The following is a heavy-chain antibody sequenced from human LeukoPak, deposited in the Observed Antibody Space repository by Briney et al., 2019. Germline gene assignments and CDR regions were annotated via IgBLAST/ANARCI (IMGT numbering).Heavy chain of an antibody. CDR2: INPNSGGT. D-gene: IGHD2-15*01. V-gene: IGHV1-2*02. Sequence: ASVKVSCKASGYTFTGYYMHWVRQAPGQGLEWMGGINPNSGGTNYAQKFQGRVTMTRGTSISTAYMELSRLRSDDTAVYYCARGDCSGGSCYLNWFDPWGQGTLVTVSS. CDR3: ARGDCSGGSCYLNWFDP. J-gene: IGHJ5*02. CDR1: GYTFTGYY.